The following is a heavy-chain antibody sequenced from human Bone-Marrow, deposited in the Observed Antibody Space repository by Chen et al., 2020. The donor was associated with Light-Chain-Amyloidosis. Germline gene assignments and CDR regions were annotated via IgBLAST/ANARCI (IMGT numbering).Heavy chain of an antibody. CDR2: INPDGTRV. Sequence: DVQLLESGGGLVQPGGSLRLSCASSGFTFRTSWMHWVRQSPGKGLVWVSRINPDGTRVDYSDSVRGRLTIAREDAKSTVYLRMNSLRADDTAVYYCSREFTGYDDYWGQGTLVTVSS. CDR1: GFTFRTSW. V-gene: IGHV3-74*01. D-gene: IGHD5-12*01. CDR3: SREFTGYDDY. J-gene: IGHJ4*02.